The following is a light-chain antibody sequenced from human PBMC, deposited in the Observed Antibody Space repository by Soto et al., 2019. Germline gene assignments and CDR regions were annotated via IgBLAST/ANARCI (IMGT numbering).Light chain of an antibody. Sequence: DIHLTQSRCPLSAFVGERVTLTCSASQSINNWLAWYQQRPGKAPKLLIYKASSLESGVPSRFSGSGSGTEFTLTISSLQPDDFATYYCQQYNSYSRTFGQGTKVDI. CDR3: QQYNSYSRT. J-gene: IGKJ1*01. V-gene: IGKV1-5*03. CDR2: KAS. CDR1: QSINNW.